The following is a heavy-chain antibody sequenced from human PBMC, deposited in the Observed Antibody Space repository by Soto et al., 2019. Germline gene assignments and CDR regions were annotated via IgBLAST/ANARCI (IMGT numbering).Heavy chain of an antibody. J-gene: IGHJ6*02. D-gene: IGHD3-22*01. CDR1: GFTFSNAC. Sequence: GGCLRLSCAASGFTFSNACMNWVRQAPGKGLEWVGRIKSKTDGGTTDYAAPVKGRFTISRDDSKNTLYLQMNSLKTEDTAVYYCTTGWASSGYPGGSYYYYGMDVWGQGTTVTVSS. V-gene: IGHV3-15*07. CDR2: IKSKTDGGTT. CDR3: TTGWASSGYPGGSYYYYGMDV.